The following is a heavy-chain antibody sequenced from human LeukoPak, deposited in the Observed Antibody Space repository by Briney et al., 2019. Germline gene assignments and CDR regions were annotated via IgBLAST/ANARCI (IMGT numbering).Heavy chain of an antibody. J-gene: IGHJ4*02. CDR1: GFTFSGYW. D-gene: IGHD3/OR15-3a*01. CDR2: IRDDGGLK. CDR3: ARWTSGLDY. Sequence: GGSLRLSCTVSGFTFSGYWMSWVRQAPGKGLEWVANIRDDGGLKNYVDSVKGRFTISRDNAKNSVSLQMNSLRAEDTAVYYCARWTSGLDYWGQGTLVTVSS. V-gene: IGHV3-7*03.